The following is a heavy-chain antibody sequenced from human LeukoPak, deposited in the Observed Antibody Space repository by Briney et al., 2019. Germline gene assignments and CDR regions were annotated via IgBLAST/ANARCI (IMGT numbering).Heavy chain of an antibody. D-gene: IGHD3-22*01. Sequence: GGSLRLSCAASGFPFSSYAMHWVRQAPGKGLEWVAVISYDGSNKYYADSVKGRFTISRDNSKNTLYLQMNSLRAEDTAVYYCAREDRDHYYDSSGPLYWGQGTLVTVSS. CDR1: GFPFSSYA. CDR2: ISYDGSNK. V-gene: IGHV3-30-3*01. CDR3: AREDRDHYYDSSGPLY. J-gene: IGHJ4*02.